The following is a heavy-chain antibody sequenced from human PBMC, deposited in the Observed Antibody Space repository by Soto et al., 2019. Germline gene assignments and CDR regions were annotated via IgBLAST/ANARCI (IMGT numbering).Heavy chain of an antibody. V-gene: IGHV4-30-2*01. CDR2: IYHSGST. D-gene: IGHD3-10*01. J-gene: IGHJ4*02. CDR3: AGAMTYYYGSGSYNY. Sequence: SETLSLTCAVSGGSISSGGYSWSWIRQPPGKGLEWIGYIYHSGSTYYNPSLKSRVTISVDTSKNQFSLKLSSVTAADTAVYYCAGAMTYYYGSGSYNYWGQGTLVTVSS. CDR1: GGSISSGGYS.